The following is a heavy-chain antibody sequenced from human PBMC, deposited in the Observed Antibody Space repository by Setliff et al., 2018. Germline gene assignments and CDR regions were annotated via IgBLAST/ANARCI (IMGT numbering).Heavy chain of an antibody. CDR1: GGSVSTFY. D-gene: IGHD3-9*01. CDR3: AHSTTFDLHHDY. V-gene: IGHV4-4*09. CDR2: IFTSGST. J-gene: IGHJ4*02. Sequence: LRETLSLTCRVSGGSVSTFYWTWIRQPPGKGLEWIGYIFTSGSTQYNPSLKSRATISRDTSSNQFSLKLFSVTAADTAVYYCAHSTTFDLHHDYWGQGALVTVSS.